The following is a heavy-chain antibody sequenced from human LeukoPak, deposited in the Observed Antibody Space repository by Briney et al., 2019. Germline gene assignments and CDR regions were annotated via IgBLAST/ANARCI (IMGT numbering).Heavy chain of an antibody. CDR3: ARADSSGYFPFDY. D-gene: IGHD3-22*01. J-gene: IGHJ4*02. CDR1: GGTFSSYT. Sequence: GASVKVSCKASGGTFSSYTISWVRQAPGQGLEWMGRIIPIFGTANYAQKFQGRVTITTDESTSTAYMELSSLRSEDTAVYYCARADSSGYFPFDYWGQGTLVTVSS. CDR2: IIPIFGTA. V-gene: IGHV1-69*05.